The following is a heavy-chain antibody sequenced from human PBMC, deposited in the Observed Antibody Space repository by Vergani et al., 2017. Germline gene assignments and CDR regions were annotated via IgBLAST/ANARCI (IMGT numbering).Heavy chain of an antibody. D-gene: IGHD6-13*01. CDR2: IVWSNDAV. J-gene: IGHJ6*03. CDR3: AKDARLYSSIYYHYMDV. V-gene: IGHV3-9*01. CDR1: GFNFEAYT. Sequence: EEQLVESGGGFVQPGRSLRLSCAASGFNFEAYTMYWVRQVPGKGPEWVSGIVWSNDAVLYAASVKGRFTISRDNANNSLYLQMDSLRPEDTALYYCAKDARLYSSIYYHYMDVWGKGTTVTVSS.